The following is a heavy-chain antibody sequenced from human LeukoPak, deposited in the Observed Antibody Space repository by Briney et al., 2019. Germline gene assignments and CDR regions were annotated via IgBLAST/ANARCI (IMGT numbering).Heavy chain of an antibody. Sequence: PGGSLRLSCAASGFTFSSNAMSWVRQAPGKGLEWVSGISGSGGRTYYADSVKGRFTISRDNSKSTLYLQMNSLRAEDTAVYYCAKDLRSSGWQIGARPGGRVYYFDYWGQGTLVTVSS. V-gene: IGHV3-23*01. D-gene: IGHD6-19*01. J-gene: IGHJ4*02. CDR1: GFTFSSNA. CDR2: ISGSGGRT. CDR3: AKDLRSSGWQIGARPGGRVYYFDY.